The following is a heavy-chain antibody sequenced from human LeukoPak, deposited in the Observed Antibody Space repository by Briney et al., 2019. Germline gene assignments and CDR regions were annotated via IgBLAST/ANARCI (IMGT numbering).Heavy chain of an antibody. CDR3: ARDTGGHLVVVPAAISH. V-gene: IGHV4-39*07. Sequence: SETLSLTCTVSGGSISSSSYYWGWIRQPPGKGLEWIGSIYYSGSTYYNPSLKSRVTISVDTSKNQFSLKLSSVTAADTAVYYCARDTGGHLVVVPAAISHWGQGTLVTVSS. D-gene: IGHD2-2*01. CDR1: GGSISSSSYY. J-gene: IGHJ4*02. CDR2: IYYSGST.